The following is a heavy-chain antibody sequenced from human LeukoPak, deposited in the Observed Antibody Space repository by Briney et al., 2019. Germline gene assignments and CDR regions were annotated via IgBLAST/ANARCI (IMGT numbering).Heavy chain of an antibody. CDR2: IHYSGTT. CDR3: ARMGGYSGYATH. D-gene: IGHD5-12*01. V-gene: IGHV4-59*08. Sequence: PSETLSLTCTVSGGSISTYYWSWIRQPPGKGLEWIGYIHYSGTTNYNASLKNRVTISLDTSKNQFPLNLSSVTAADTAVYYCARMGGYSGYATHWGQGTLVTVSS. J-gene: IGHJ4*02. CDR1: GGSISTYY.